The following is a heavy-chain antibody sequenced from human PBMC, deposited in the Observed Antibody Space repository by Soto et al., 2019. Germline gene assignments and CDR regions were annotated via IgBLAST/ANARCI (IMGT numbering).Heavy chain of an antibody. V-gene: IGHV5-51*01. J-gene: IGHJ5*02. CDR1: GYSFTSYW. CDR3: ARRGETYDILTGYKSLWFDP. CDR2: IYPGDSDT. Sequence: PGESLKISCKGSGYSFTSYWIGWVRQMPGKGLEWMGIIYPGDSDTRYSPSFQGQVTISADKSISTAYLQWSSLKASDTAMYYCARRGETYDILTGYKSLWFDPWGQGTLVTVSS. D-gene: IGHD3-9*01.